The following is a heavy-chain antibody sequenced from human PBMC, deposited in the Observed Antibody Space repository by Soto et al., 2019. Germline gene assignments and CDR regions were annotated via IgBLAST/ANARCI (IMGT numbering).Heavy chain of an antibody. Sequence: EVQLVESGGGLVQTGGSLRLSCAASGFTFRTYDFHWVRQATGKGLEWVSAIGTIGDTYYAGSVKGRFAISREDAKDSLFLQMNSLRAGDTGVYYCARERVGSGVLDLEYWGQGTLVTVSS. CDR2: IGTIGDT. CDR1: GFTFRTYD. J-gene: IGHJ4*02. V-gene: IGHV3-13*01. CDR3: ARERVGSGVLDLEY. D-gene: IGHD2-8*01.